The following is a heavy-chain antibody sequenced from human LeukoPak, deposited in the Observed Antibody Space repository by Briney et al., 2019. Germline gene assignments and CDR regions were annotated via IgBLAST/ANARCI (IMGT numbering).Heavy chain of an antibody. J-gene: IGHJ4*02. Sequence: SETLSLTCTVSGGSISSYYWSWIRQPPGKGLEWIGYIYYSGSTNYNPSLKSRVTISVDTSKNQFSLKLSSVTAAVTAVYYCAREGDFWRRNYYFDYWGQGTLVTVSS. CDR1: GGSISSYY. V-gene: IGHV4-59*01. CDR2: IYYSGST. CDR3: AREGDFWRRNYYFDY. D-gene: IGHD3-3*01.